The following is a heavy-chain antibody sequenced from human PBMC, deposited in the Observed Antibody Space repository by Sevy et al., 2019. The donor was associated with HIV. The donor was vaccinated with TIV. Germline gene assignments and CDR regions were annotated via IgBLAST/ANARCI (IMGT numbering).Heavy chain of an antibody. Sequence: GGSLRLSCAASGFTFSSFGMHWVRQAPGKGLECVAGLWSHGRREYYADFAKGRFTISRDNSKNTVYLHMDSLRTDDTAVYYCAKEDDAFDVWGQGTMVTVSS. J-gene: IGHJ3*01. CDR1: GFTFSSFG. CDR3: AKEDDAFDV. V-gene: IGHV3-33*03. CDR2: LWSHGRRE.